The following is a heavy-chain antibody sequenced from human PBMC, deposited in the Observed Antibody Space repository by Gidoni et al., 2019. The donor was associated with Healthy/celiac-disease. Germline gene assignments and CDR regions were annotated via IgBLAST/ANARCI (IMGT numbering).Heavy chain of an antibody. D-gene: IGHD2-2*01. V-gene: IGHV4-4*07. Sequence: QVQLQESGPGLVKPSETLSLTCTVSGGSISSSYWSWIRQPAGKGLEWIGRIDTSGSTNYNPSLQSRVTISVDTSKNQFSLKLSSVTAADTAVYYCARDSIVVVPAAREYNWFDPWGQGTLVTVSS. CDR2: IDTSGST. CDR1: GGSISSSY. CDR3: ARDSIVVVPAAREYNWFDP. J-gene: IGHJ5*02.